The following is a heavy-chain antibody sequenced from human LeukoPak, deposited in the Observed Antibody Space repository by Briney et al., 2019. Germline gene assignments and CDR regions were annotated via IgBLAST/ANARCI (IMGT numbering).Heavy chain of an antibody. CDR2: ISYDGSNK. CDR1: GFTFSSYG. D-gene: IGHD6-19*01. Sequence: GGSLRLSCAASGFTFSSYGMHWVRQAPGKGLEWVAVISYDGSNKYYADSVKGRFTISRDNPKNTLYLQMNSLRAEDTAVYYCAKAWGIAVAFLDYWGQGTLVTVSS. V-gene: IGHV3-30*18. J-gene: IGHJ4*02. CDR3: AKAWGIAVAFLDY.